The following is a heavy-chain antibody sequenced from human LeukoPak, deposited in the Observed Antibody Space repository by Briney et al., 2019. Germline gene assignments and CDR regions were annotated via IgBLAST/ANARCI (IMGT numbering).Heavy chain of an antibody. Sequence: GASVKVSCKASGYTFTSYAMHWVRQAPGQRLEWMGCSNASNGNAKYSQKFQERVTITRDTSASTAYMELSSLRSEDTAVYYCARASGGSSGWFRYYFDYWGQGTLVTVSS. V-gene: IGHV1-3*01. CDR1: GYTFTSYA. CDR2: SNASNGNA. D-gene: IGHD6-19*01. J-gene: IGHJ4*02. CDR3: ARASGGSSGWFRYYFDY.